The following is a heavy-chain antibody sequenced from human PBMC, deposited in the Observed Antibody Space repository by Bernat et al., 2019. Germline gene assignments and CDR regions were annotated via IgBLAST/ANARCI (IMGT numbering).Heavy chain of an antibody. J-gene: IGHJ4*02. CDR2: IYYSGST. CDR3: ARRDCSGGSCHLYFDY. CDR1: VGSISSSSYY. V-gene: IGHV4-39*01. Sequence: QLQLQESGPGLVKPSETLSLTCTVSVGSISSSSYYWGWIRQPPGKGLEWIGSIYYSGSTYYNPSLKSRVTISVDTSKNQFSLKLSSVTAADTAVYYCARRDCSGGSCHLYFDYWGQGTLVTVSS. D-gene: IGHD2-15*01.